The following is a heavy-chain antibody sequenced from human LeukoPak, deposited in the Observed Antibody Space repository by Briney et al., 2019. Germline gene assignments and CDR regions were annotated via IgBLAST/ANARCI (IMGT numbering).Heavy chain of an antibody. Sequence: ASVKVSCKASGYTFTSYDINWVRQATGQGLEWMGWMNPNSGNTGYAQKFQGRLTMTRNTSISTAYMELSSLRSEDTAVYYCACRDGYPSRFDPWGQGTLVTVSS. V-gene: IGHV1-8*01. D-gene: IGHD5-24*01. J-gene: IGHJ5*02. CDR2: MNPNSGNT. CDR3: ACRDGYPSRFDP. CDR1: GYTFTSYD.